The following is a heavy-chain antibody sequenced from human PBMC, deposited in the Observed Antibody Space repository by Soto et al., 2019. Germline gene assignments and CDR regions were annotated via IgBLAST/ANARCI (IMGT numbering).Heavy chain of an antibody. CDR1: GYNFKSYW. J-gene: IGHJ4*02. Sequence: EVQLVQSGAEVKKPGESLRISCKGSGYNFKSYWISWVRQMPGKGLEWMGSIDPTDPYANYSPSFQGHVTISADKSINTAYLQWSSLKASDTAIYYCATRTEDSSWIFDYWGQGTLVTVSS. D-gene: IGHD6-13*01. CDR2: IDPTDPYA. CDR3: ATRTEDSSWIFDY. V-gene: IGHV5-10-1*03.